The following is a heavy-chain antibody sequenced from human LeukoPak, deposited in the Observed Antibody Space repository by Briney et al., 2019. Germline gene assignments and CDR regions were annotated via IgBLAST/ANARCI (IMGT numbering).Heavy chain of an antibody. Sequence: ASVKVSCKASGYTFTSYAVNWVRQAPGQGLEWMGWINTNTGNPTYAQGFTGRFVFSLDTSVSTAYLQISSLKAEDTAIYYCSKGPGTAGAGGAFDFWGQGTVVTVSS. V-gene: IGHV7-4-1*02. D-gene: IGHD1-26*01. CDR1: GYTFTSYA. CDR3: SKGPGTAGAGGAFDF. CDR2: INTNTGNP. J-gene: IGHJ3*01.